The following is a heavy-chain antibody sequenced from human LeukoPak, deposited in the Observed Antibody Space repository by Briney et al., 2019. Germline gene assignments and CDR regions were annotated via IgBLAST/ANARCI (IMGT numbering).Heavy chain of an antibody. Sequence: SETLSLTCTVSGGSISGSSYYWGWIRQPAGKGLEWIGRISSSGSTNYNPSLKSRVTISVDTSKNQFSLKLSSVTAADTAVYYCARGTVDTATFDPWGQGTLVTVSS. V-gene: IGHV4-61*02. J-gene: IGHJ5*02. CDR2: ISSSGST. CDR3: ARGTVDTATFDP. CDR1: GGSISGSSYY. D-gene: IGHD5-18*01.